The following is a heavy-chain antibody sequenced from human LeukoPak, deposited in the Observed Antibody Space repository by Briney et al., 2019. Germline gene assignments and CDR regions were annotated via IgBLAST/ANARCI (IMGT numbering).Heavy chain of an antibody. CDR2: ISGSGGST. Sequence: GGSLRLSCAASGFTFGSYAMSWVRQAPGKGLEWVSAISGSGGSTYYADSVKGRFTISRDNSKNTLYLQMNSLRAEDTAVYYCAKVSVQPGYSSGWSINWFDPWGQGTLVTVSS. D-gene: IGHD6-19*01. CDR1: GFTFGSYA. J-gene: IGHJ5*02. CDR3: AKVSVQPGYSSGWSINWFDP. V-gene: IGHV3-23*01.